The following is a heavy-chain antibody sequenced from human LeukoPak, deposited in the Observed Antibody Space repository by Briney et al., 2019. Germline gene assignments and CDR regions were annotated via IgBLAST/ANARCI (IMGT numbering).Heavy chain of an antibody. V-gene: IGHV3-48*01. J-gene: IGHJ4*02. CDR2: ISGSSGII. CDR3: ARGASNRFDY. Sequence: GGSLRLSCAASGFTFNTYTMNWVRQAPGKGLEWVSYISGSSGIIDYADSVRGRFTISRDNAKNSLYLQMNSLRAEDTAVYYCARGASNRFDYWGQGTLVTVSS. CDR1: GFTFNTYT. D-gene: IGHD1-14*01.